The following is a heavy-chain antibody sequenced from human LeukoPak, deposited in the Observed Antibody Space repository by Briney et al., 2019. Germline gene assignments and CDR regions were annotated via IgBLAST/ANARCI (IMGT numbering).Heavy chain of an antibody. Sequence: SVKVSCKASGGTFSSYAISWVRQAPGQGLEWRGGIIPIFGTANYAQKFQGRVTITADESTSTAYMELSSLRSEDTAVYYCARIIRGKRDYYYMDVWGKGTTVTISS. D-gene: IGHD2/OR15-2a*01. V-gene: IGHV1-69*13. CDR3: ARIIRGKRDYYYMDV. CDR1: GGTFSSYA. J-gene: IGHJ6*03. CDR2: IIPIFGTA.